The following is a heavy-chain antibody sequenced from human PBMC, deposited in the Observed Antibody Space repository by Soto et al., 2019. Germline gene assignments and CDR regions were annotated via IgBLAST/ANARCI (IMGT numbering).Heavy chain of an antibody. V-gene: IGHV1-69*12. CDR1: GGTFSSYA. CDR2: IIPIFGTA. J-gene: IGHJ4*02. Sequence: QVQLVQSGAEVKKPGSSVKVSCKASGGTFSSYAISWVRQAPGQGLEWMGGIIPIFGTANYAQKFHGRVKITADESTSTAYMELSRLRSEDTAVYYCARSGGGNFPFDYWGQGTLVTVSS. CDR3: ARSGGGNFPFDY. D-gene: IGHD2-21*02.